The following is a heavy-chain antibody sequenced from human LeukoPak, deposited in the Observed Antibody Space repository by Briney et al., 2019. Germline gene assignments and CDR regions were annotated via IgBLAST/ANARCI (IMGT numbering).Heavy chain of an antibody. D-gene: IGHD3-10*01. V-gene: IGHV4-39*07. CDR3: ARDTSSFYYHGSGSYLEY. Sequence: GSLRLSCAASGFTFSSYEMNWVRQAPGKGLEWIGSIYYSGSTYYNPSLKSRVTISVDTSKNQFSLKLSSVTAADTAVYYCARDTSSFYYHGSGSYLEYWGQGTLVTVSS. CDR2: IYYSGST. J-gene: IGHJ4*02. CDR1: GFTFSSYE.